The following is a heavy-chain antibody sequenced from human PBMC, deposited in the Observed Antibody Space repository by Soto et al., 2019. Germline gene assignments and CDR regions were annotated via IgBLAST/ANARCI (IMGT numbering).Heavy chain of an antibody. V-gene: IGHV5-51*01. Sequence: PGESLKISCKGSGYSFTSYWIGWVRQMPGKGLEWMGIIYPGDSDTRYSPPFQGQVTISADKSISTAYLQWSSLKASDTAMYYCARGNPVLVPAPAFYGMDVWGQGTTVTVSS. D-gene: IGHD2-2*01. J-gene: IGHJ6*02. CDR1: GYSFTSYW. CDR3: ARGNPVLVPAPAFYGMDV. CDR2: IYPGDSDT.